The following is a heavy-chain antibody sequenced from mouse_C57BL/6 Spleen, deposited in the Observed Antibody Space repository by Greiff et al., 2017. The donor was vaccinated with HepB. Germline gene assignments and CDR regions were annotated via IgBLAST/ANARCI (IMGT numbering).Heavy chain of an antibody. CDR2: INPNNGGT. CDR1: GYTFTDYY. CDR3: AVLLRGY. J-gene: IGHJ2*01. D-gene: IGHD1-1*01. Sequence: EVQLQQSGPELVKPGASVKISCKASGYTFTDYYMNWVKQSHGKSLEWIGDINPNNGGTSYNQKFKGKATLTVDKSSSTAYMELRSLTSEDSAVYYCAVLLRGYWGQGTTLTVSS. V-gene: IGHV1-26*01.